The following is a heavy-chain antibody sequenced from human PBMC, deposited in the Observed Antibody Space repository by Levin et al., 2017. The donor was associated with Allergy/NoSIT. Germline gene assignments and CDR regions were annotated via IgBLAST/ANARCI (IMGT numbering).Heavy chain of an antibody. J-gene: IGHJ6*02. CDR1: GFTFGIYS. V-gene: IGHV3-23*01. CDR3: AKPLFASSPRTLPNHYYSMDG. CDR2: ISSSGSGT. D-gene: IGHD3-10*01. Sequence: GGSLRLSCAASGFTFGIYSMTWVRQAPGKGLEWVSSISSSGSGTYYAHSVKGRFTISRDNSKNTLYLQVTSPRADDTAVYYCAKPLFASSPRTLPNHYYSMDGGGQGTTVNVS.